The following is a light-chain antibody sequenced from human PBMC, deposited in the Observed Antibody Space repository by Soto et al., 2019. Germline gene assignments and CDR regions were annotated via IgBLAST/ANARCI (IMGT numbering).Light chain of an antibody. J-gene: IGLJ1*01. Sequence: HSVLTQPPSVSGAPGQRVTISCTGSISKIGAGYDVHWYQQLPGTVPKVLIYGNSNRPSGVPDRFSGSKSGTSASLAITGLQAEDEADYYCQSYDIGLSGFHVFGTGTKVTVL. CDR3: QSYDIGLSGFHV. CDR2: GNS. V-gene: IGLV1-40*01. CDR1: ISKIGAGYD.